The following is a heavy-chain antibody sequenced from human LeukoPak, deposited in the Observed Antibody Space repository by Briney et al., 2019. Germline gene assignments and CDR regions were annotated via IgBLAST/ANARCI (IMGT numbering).Heavy chain of an antibody. V-gene: IGHV4-59*08. Sequence: SETLSLTCTVSGGSISSYYWSWIRQPPGKGLEWIGYIYYSGSTNYNPSLKSRVTISVDTSKNQFSLKLSSVTAADTAVYYCAGRSRDGYNYFDYWGQGTLVTVSS. CDR3: AGRSRDGYNYFDY. J-gene: IGHJ4*02. CDR1: GGSISSYY. CDR2: IYYSGST. D-gene: IGHD5-24*01.